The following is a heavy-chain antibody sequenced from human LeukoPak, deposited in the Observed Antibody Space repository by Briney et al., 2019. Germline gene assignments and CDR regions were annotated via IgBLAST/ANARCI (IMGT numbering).Heavy chain of an antibody. V-gene: IGHV6-1*01. D-gene: IGHD2-2*01. CDR3: ARDRYCSSTSCPTAYWYFDL. J-gene: IGHJ2*01. CDR1: GDSVSSNSAA. Sequence: SQTLSLTCAISGDSVSSNSAAWNWIRQSPSRGLEWLGRTYYRSKWYNDYAVSVKSRITINPDTSKNQFSPQLNSVTPEDTAVYYCARDRYCSSTSCPTAYWYFDLWGRGTLVTVSS. CDR2: TYYRSKWYN.